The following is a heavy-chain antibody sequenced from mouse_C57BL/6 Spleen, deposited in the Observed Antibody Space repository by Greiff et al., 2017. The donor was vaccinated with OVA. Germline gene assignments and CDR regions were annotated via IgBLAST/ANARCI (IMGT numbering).Heavy chain of an antibody. CDR1: GYTFTSYW. Sequence: QVQLQQPGAELVRPGSSVKLSCKASGYTFTSYWMDWVKQRPGQGLEWIGNIYPSDSETHYNQKFKDKATLTVDKSSSTAYMQLSSLTSEDSAVYYCARGLRLGYFDYWGQGTTLTVSS. V-gene: IGHV1-61*01. CDR3: ARGLRLGYFDY. D-gene: IGHD3-2*02. CDR2: IYPSDSET. J-gene: IGHJ2*01.